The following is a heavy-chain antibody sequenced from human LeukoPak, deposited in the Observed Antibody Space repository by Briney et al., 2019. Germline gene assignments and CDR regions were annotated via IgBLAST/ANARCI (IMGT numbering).Heavy chain of an antibody. CDR1: GFTFSSYA. Sequence: PGGSLRLSCAASGFTFSSYAMSWVRQAPGKGLEWVSAISGSGGSTYYADSVKGRFTISRDNSKNTLYLQMNSLRAEDTAVYYCASSTYYCGSGSYYNPNWFDPWGQGTLVTVSS. V-gene: IGHV3-23*01. CDR2: ISGSGGST. D-gene: IGHD3-10*01. CDR3: ASSTYYCGSGSYYNPNWFDP. J-gene: IGHJ5*02.